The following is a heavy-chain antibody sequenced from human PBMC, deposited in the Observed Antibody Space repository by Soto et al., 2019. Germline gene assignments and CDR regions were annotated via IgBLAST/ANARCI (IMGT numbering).Heavy chain of an antibody. CDR2: IWYDGSNK. V-gene: IGHV3-33*01. D-gene: IGHD6-13*01. J-gene: IGHJ5*02. Sequence: GGSLRLSCAASGFTFSSYCMHWVRQAPGKGLEWVAVIWYDGSNKYYADSVKGRFTISRDNSKNTLYLQMNSLRAEDTAVYYCARDLSPSSSWYPYWFDPWGQGTLVTVSS. CDR3: ARDLSPSSSWYPYWFDP. CDR1: GFTFSSYC.